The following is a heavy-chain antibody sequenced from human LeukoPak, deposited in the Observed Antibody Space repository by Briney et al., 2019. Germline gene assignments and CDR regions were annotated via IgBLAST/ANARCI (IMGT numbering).Heavy chain of an antibody. V-gene: IGHV4-30-4*01. J-gene: IGHJ5*02. Sequence: SQTLPPTCTVSGGSISSGDYYWSWIRQPPGKGLEWIGCIYYSGSTYYNPSLKSRVTISVDTSKNQFSLKLSSVTAADTAVYYCARDVNYGSGSQSRFDPWGQGTLVTVSS. CDR3: ARDVNYGSGSQSRFDP. CDR2: IYYSGST. CDR1: GGSISSGDYY. D-gene: IGHD3-10*01.